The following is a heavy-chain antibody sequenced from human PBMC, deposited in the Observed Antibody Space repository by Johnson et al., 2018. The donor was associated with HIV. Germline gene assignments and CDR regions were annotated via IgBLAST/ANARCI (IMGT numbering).Heavy chain of an antibody. Sequence: VQLVESGGGVVQPGRSLRLSCAASGFTFSSYAMHWVRQAPGKGLEWVANIKQDGSEKYYVDSVKGRFTISRDNAKNTLYLQMNSLRAEDTAVYYCARVALNVGNDAFDIWGQGTMVTVSS. D-gene: IGHD1-1*01. CDR3: ARVALNVGNDAFDI. V-gene: IGHV3-7*01. CDR2: IKQDGSEK. CDR1: GFTFSSYA. J-gene: IGHJ3*02.